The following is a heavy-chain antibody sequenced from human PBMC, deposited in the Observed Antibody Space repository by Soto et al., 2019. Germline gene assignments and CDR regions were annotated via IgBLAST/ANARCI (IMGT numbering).Heavy chain of an antibody. V-gene: IGHV4-30-4*01. CDR3: ASRSGYFDY. CDR2: IYHSGST. CDR1: GGSISSGDYY. D-gene: IGHD7-27*01. Sequence: PSETLSLTCTVSGGSISSGDYYWSWIRQPPGKGLEWIGEIYHSGSTNYNPSLKSRVTISVDKSKNQFSLKLSSVTAADTAVYYCASRSGYFDYWGQGTLVTVSS. J-gene: IGHJ4*02.